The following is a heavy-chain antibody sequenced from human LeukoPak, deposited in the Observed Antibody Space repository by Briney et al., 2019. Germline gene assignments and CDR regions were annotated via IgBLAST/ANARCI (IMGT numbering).Heavy chain of an antibody. CDR3: AREQKVTMVRGVIIAGDWFDP. V-gene: IGHV4-59*01. D-gene: IGHD3-10*01. CDR2: IYYSGST. J-gene: IGHJ5*02. CDR1: GGSISSYY. Sequence: SETLSLTCTVSGGSISSYYWSWIRQPPGKGLEWIGYIYYSGSTNYNPSLKSRVTISVDTSKNQFSLKLSSVTAADTAVYYCAREQKVTMVRGVIIAGDWFDPWGQGTLVTVSS.